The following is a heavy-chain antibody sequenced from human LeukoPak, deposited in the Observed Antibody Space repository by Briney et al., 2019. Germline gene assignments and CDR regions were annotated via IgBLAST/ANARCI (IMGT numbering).Heavy chain of an antibody. V-gene: IGHV3-7*02. D-gene: IGHD3-22*01. CDR1: GFTFSTYW. CDR3: ANTMMEGLDI. Sequence: PGGSLRLSCAASGFTFSTYWMTWVRQAPGKGLEWVANIKQDGSEKNYVDSVKGRFTISRDNVKNSVYLQMNSLRGEDTAVYYCANTMMEGLDIWGQGTLVTVSS. J-gene: IGHJ3*02. CDR2: IKQDGSEK.